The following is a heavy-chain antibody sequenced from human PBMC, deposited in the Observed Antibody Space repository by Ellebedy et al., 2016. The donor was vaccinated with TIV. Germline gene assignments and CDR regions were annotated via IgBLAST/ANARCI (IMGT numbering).Heavy chain of an antibody. CDR2: IIPIVGTT. J-gene: IGHJ4*02. CDR3: ARGMKLGNVWYYFDY. Sequence: AASVKVSCKASGGTLRRYGISWVRQAPGLGLEWMGRIIPIVGTTIYAQKFQDRVTITEDNFTNTVYMEMSSLRSEDTAVYYCARGMKLGNVWYYFDYWGQGTLVTVSS. D-gene: IGHD3-16*01. V-gene: IGHV1-69*04. CDR1: GGTLRRYG.